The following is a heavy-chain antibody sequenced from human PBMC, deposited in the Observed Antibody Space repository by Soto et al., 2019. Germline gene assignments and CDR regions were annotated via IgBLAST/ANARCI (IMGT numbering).Heavy chain of an antibody. Sequence: QVTLKESGPTLVKPTQTLTLTCTFSGFSLSTSGVGVGWIRQPPGKAPEWLATIYWDDDKRYSPSLRNRLTVTKDTSKNQAVHRMTNMDPVDTATYYCALRPNWGVLDFDSWGQGMLVTVSS. CDR1: GFSLSTSGVG. V-gene: IGHV2-5*02. D-gene: IGHD7-27*01. J-gene: IGHJ4*02. CDR3: ALRPNWGVLDFDS. CDR2: IYWDDDK.